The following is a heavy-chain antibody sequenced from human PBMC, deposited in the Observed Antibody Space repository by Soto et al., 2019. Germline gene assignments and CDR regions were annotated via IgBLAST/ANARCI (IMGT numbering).Heavy chain of an antibody. CDR3: ARDWDSSGLFDP. V-gene: IGHV4-59*01. CDR1: GASITTYY. D-gene: IGHD3-10*01. J-gene: IGHJ5*02. Sequence: SETLSLTCSVSGASITTYYSSWIRQPPGKGLEWIGSISYSGSTKYNPSLESRVMISLDTSKNQFSLRLTSVTAADTALYYCARDWDSSGLFDPWGQGALVTVS. CDR2: ISYSGST.